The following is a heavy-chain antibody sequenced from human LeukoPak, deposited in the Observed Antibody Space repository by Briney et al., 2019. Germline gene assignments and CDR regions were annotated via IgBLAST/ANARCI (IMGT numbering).Heavy chain of an antibody. D-gene: IGHD1-26*01. CDR2: IYPGDSDT. Sequence: GESLKISCKGSGYTFTSYWIGWVRPMPGKGLEWMGIIYPGDSDTRYSPSFQGQVTISADKSISTAYLQWSSLKASDTAMYYCASGSARGGSYREYYFDYWGQGTLVTVSS. J-gene: IGHJ4*02. CDR3: ASGSARGGSYREYYFDY. V-gene: IGHV5-51*01. CDR1: GYTFTSYW.